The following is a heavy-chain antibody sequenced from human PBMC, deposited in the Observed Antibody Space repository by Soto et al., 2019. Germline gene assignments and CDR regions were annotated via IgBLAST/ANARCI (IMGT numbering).Heavy chain of an antibody. CDR3: ARDPSYYGMDV. Sequence: QVQLVQSGAEEKKPGASVKVSGKASGYTFTSYAMHWVRQAPGQRLEWMGWINAGNGNTKYSQKFQGRVTITRDTSASTAYMELSSRRSEDTAVYYCARDPSYYGMDVWGQGTTVTVSS. CDR1: GYTFTSYA. CDR2: INAGNGNT. V-gene: IGHV1-3*05. J-gene: IGHJ6*02.